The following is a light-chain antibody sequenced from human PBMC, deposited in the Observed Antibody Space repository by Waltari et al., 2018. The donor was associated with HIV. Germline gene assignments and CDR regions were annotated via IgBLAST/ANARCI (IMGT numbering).Light chain of an antibody. CDR1: DTHFGLYYF. CDR3: ASFTGDNTVI. J-gene: IGLJ2*01. CDR2: DFD. Sequence: AVTQPASVSGLPGQSTTISCTRDDTHFGLYYFVSWYQQHAGNPARLIRDDFDGRAPGVSDRFSGSMAGNTASLTISGLRAEDEGHDDCASFTGDNTVIFGGGTEVTVL. V-gene: IGLV2-14*03.